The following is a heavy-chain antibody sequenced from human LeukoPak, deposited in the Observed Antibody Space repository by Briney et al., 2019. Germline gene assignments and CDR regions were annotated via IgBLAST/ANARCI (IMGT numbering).Heavy chain of an antibody. D-gene: IGHD2-2*02. V-gene: IGHV4-39*07. CDR1: GGSISSSSYF. J-gene: IGHJ4*02. Sequence: PSETLSLTCTVSGGSISSSSYFWGWIRQPPGKGLEWTGSIYYSGSTYYNPSLKSRVTISVDTSKNQFSLKLSSVTVADTAVYYCARSPGLLYMLYWGQGTLVTVSS. CDR2: IYYSGST. CDR3: ARSPGLLYMLY.